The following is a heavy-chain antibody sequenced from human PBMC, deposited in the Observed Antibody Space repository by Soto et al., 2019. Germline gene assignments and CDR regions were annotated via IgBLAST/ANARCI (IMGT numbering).Heavy chain of an antibody. D-gene: IGHD1-26*01. J-gene: IGHJ5*02. Sequence: QITLKESGPTLVKPTQTLTLTCTFSGFSLTTDRVGVGWIRQPPGEALEWLAVIYWDDSKTYRPSLESRLTITKHTSKNQVALTMTNIDSLDTATYYCAHAYGGRSLSWGQGTLVTVSS. CDR3: AHAYGGRSLS. V-gene: IGHV2-5*02. CDR2: IYWDDSK. CDR1: GFSLTTDRVG.